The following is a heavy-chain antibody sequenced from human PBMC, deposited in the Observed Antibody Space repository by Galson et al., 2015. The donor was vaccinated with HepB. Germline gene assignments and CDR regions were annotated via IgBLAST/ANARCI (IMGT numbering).Heavy chain of an antibody. CDR2: ISSSSSYI. J-gene: IGHJ3*02. D-gene: IGHD2-15*01. Sequence: SLRLSCAASGFTFSSYSMNWVRQAPGKGLEWVSSISSSSSYIYYADSVKGRFTISRDNAKNSLYLQMNSLRAEDTAVYYCAREVVGLAFDIWGQGTMVTVSS. CDR1: GFTFSSYS. CDR3: AREVVGLAFDI. V-gene: IGHV3-21*01.